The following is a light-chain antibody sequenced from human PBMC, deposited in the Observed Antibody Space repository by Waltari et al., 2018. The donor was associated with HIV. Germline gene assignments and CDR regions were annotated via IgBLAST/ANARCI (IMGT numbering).Light chain of an antibody. CDR2: WAS. V-gene: IGKV4-1*01. CDR3: QQYYSPPWS. J-gene: IGKJ1*01. Sequence: DIVMTQSPDSLAVSLGERATINCKSSQSVLYSSNNKNYLTWYQQKPGQPPKLLISWASTRESGVPDRFSGSGSGTDFTLTISSLQAQYVAVYYCQQYYSPPWSFGQGTKVEIK. CDR1: QSVLYSSNNKNY.